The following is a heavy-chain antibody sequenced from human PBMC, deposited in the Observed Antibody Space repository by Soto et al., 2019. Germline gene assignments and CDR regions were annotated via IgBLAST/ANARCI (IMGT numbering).Heavy chain of an antibody. J-gene: IGHJ4*02. V-gene: IGHV3-21*01. CDR1: GFIFSRYS. CDR2: IGTSGSYI. Sequence: PGGSLRLSCAVSGFIFSRYSMNWVRQAPGKGLEWVSSIGTSGSYIYDTDNVKGRFTISRDNTKDSLYLQMNSLRAEDTAIYYCARGSAFIGLDYWGQGT. CDR3: ARGSAFIGLDY. D-gene: IGHD1-26*01.